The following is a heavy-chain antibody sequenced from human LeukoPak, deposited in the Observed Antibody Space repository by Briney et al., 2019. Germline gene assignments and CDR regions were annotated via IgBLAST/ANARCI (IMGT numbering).Heavy chain of an antibody. CDR3: ASSPRYWYFDL. CDR2: IYYSGST. V-gene: IGHV4-39*07. CDR1: GGSISSSSYY. Sequence: SETLSLTCTVPGGSISSSSYYWGWIRQPPGKGLEWIGSIYYSGSTYYNPSLKSRVTISVDTSKNQFSPKLSSVTAADTAVYYCASSPRYWYFDLWGRGTLVTVSS. J-gene: IGHJ2*01.